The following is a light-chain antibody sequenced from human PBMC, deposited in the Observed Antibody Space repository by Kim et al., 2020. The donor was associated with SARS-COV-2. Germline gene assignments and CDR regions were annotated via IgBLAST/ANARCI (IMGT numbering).Light chain of an antibody. CDR2: EDD. Sequence: GQTVTSSRTRSSGSIGDNYVQWYQQRPGGVPTTVIYEDDQRPSGVPDRFSGSIDSSSNSASLTISGLKTEDEADYYCQSYNRSIVVFGGGTQLTVL. V-gene: IGLV6-57*03. J-gene: IGLJ2*01. CDR1: SGSIGDNY. CDR3: QSYNRSIVV.